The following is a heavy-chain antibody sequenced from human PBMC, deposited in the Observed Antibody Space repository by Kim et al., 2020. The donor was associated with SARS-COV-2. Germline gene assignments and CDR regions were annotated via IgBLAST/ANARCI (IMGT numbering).Heavy chain of an antibody. CDR1: VFTFSSYG. CDR3: ARGRSGTTNYYYYMDV. D-gene: IGHD4-17*01. V-gene: IGHV3-33*05. Sequence: GGSLRLSCAASVFTFSSYGMYWVRQAPGKGPEWVSVISYDGSKEYYADAVKGRFSISRDNSENTLYLQMNSLRAEDTAVYYCARGRSGTTNYYYYMDVWGKGTTVTVSS. J-gene: IGHJ6*03. CDR2: ISYDGSKE.